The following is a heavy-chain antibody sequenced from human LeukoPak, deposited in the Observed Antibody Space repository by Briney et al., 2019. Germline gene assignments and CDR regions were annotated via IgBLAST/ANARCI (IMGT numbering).Heavy chain of an antibody. J-gene: IGHJ3*02. CDR3: AGDPNYYDSKAFDI. V-gene: IGHV4-61*01. D-gene: IGHD3-22*01. CDR1: GGSVSSGSYY. Sequence: PSETLSLTCTVSGGSVSSGSYYWSWIRQPPGKGLEWIGYIYYSGSTNYNPSLKSRVTISVDTSKNQFSLKLSSVTAADTAVYYCAGDPNYYDSKAFDIWGQGTMVTVSS. CDR2: IYYSGST.